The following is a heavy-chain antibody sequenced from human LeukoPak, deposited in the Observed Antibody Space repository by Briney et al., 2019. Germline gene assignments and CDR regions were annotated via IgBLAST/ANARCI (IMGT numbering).Heavy chain of an antibody. V-gene: IGHV4-59*01. CDR2: IYYSGST. CDR3: ARVGYCSGGSCYSSIRWFDP. CDR1: GGSISSYY. D-gene: IGHD2-15*01. J-gene: IGHJ5*02. Sequence: PSETLSLTCTVSGGSISSYYWSWIRQPPGKGLEWIGYIYYSGSTNYNPSLKSRVTISVDTSKNQFSLKLSSVTAADTAVYYCARVGYCSGGSCYSSIRWFDPWGQGTLVTVSS.